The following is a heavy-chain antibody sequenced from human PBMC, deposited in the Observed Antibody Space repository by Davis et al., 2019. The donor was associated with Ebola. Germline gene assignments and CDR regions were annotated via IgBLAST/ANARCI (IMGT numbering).Heavy chain of an antibody. CDR2: IKQDGSEK. J-gene: IGHJ3*02. CDR3: ARDRGRVRGGDAFDI. Sequence: PGGSLRLSCAASGFTFSSYAMSWVRQAPGKGLEWVANIKQDGSEKYYVDSVKGRFTISRDNAKNSLYLQMNSLRAEDTAVYYCARDRGRVRGGDAFDIGGQGTMVTVSS. D-gene: IGHD3-10*01. V-gene: IGHV3-7*03. CDR1: GFTFSSYA.